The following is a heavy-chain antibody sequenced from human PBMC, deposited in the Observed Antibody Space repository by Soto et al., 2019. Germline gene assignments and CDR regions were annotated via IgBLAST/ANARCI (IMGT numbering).Heavy chain of an antibody. D-gene: IGHD3-10*01. CDR2: INSDGSST. Sequence: PGGSLRLSCAASGFTFSSYGMHWVRQAPGKGLVWVSRINSDGSSTSYADSVKGRFTISRDNAKNTLYLQMNSLRAEDTAVYYCARGYYYGSGSYYYYYYGMDVWGQGTTVTVSS. J-gene: IGHJ6*02. CDR1: GFTFSSYG. CDR3: ARGYYYGSGSYYYYYYGMDV. V-gene: IGHV3-74*01.